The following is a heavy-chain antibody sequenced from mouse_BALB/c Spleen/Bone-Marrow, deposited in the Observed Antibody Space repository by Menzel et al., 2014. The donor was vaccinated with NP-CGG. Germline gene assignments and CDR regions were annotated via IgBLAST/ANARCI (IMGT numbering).Heavy chain of an antibody. J-gene: IGHJ4*01. D-gene: IGHD1-1*02. CDR1: GFNIKDTY. V-gene: IGHV14-3*02. CDR2: IDPANGNT. Sequence: EVQLVEPGAELVKPGASVKLSCTASGFNIKDTYMHWVKQRPEQGLEWIGRIDPANGNTKYDPKFQGKATITADTSSNTAYLQLSSLTSEDTAVYYCARVKLWSYAMDYWGQGTSVTVSS. CDR3: ARVKLWSYAMDY.